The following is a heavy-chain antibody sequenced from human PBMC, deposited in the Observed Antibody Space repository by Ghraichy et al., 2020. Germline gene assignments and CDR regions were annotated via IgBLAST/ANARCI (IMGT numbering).Heavy chain of an antibody. J-gene: IGHJ6*03. D-gene: IGHD6-13*01. CDR3: AKDRGILTVVPLGYYMNV. V-gene: IGHV3-23*01. Sequence: GALRLSCEVSGLTFSNFAMTWVRQAPGKGLQWVASITGSGGTTDYADSVKGRFTISRDNSKNTLYLQLNSLKAEDTAVYYCAKDRGILTVVPLGYYMNVWGKGTTVLVSS. CDR2: ITGSGGTT. CDR1: GLTFSNFA.